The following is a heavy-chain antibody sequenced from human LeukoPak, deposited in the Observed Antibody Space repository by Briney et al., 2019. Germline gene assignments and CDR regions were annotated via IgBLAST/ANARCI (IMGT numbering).Heavy chain of an antibody. CDR3: ARDHYDSRGYYYVGDY. CDR1: GGSISNYY. Sequence: SETLSLTCTVSGGSISNYYWSWIRQPAGKTLEWIGRIYCSGSTNYNPSLKSRVTMSVDTSKNQFSLKLSSVTAADTAVYYCARDHYDSRGYYYVGDYWGQGTLVTVYS. CDR2: IYCSGST. J-gene: IGHJ4*02. D-gene: IGHD3-22*01. V-gene: IGHV4-4*07.